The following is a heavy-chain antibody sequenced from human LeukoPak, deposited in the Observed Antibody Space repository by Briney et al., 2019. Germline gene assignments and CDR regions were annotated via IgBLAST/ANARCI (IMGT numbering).Heavy chain of an antibody. V-gene: IGHV4-30-4*08. CDR3: ARGYYDILTGVNWCDP. Sequence: SQTLSLTCTVSGGSISSGDYYWSWIRQPPGKGLEWIGYIYYSGSTYYNPSLKSRVTISVDTSKNQFSLKLSSVTAADTAVYYCARGYYDILTGVNWCDPWGQGTLVTVSS. CDR1: GGSISSGDYY. J-gene: IGHJ5*02. D-gene: IGHD3-9*01. CDR2: IYYSGST.